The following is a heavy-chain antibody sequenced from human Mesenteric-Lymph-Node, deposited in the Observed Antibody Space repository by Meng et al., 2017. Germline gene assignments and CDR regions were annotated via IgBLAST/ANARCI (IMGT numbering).Heavy chain of an antibody. CDR2: IYTSGST. CDR1: GGSISSYY. D-gene: IGHD6-19*01. CDR3: ARDSILAGFFDY. Sequence: SETLSLTCTVSGGSISSYYWSWIRQPAGKGLEWIGRIYTSGSTNYNPSLKSRVTMSVDTSKNQFSLKLSSVTAADTAVYFCARDSILAGFFDYWGQGALVTVSS. V-gene: IGHV4-4*07. J-gene: IGHJ4*02.